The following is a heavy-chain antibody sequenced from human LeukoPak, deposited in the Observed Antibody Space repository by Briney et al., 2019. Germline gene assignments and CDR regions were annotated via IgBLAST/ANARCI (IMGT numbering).Heavy chain of an antibody. CDR2: IYDSGST. D-gene: IGHD2-2*01. CDR3: AGHCSSSSCYGLDY. Sequence: SETLSLTCTVSGGSISSYFWSWIRQPAGKGLEWIGYIYDSGSTNYNPSLKSRVTISVDTSKNQFSLKLSSVTAADTAVYYCAGHCSSSSCYGLDYWGQGTLVTVSS. CDR1: GGSISSYF. V-gene: IGHV4-59*01. J-gene: IGHJ4*02.